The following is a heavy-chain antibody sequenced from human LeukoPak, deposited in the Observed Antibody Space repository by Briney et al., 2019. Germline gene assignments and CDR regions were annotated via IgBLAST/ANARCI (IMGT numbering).Heavy chain of an antibody. J-gene: IGHJ3*02. Sequence: PGRSLRLSCAASGFTFSSYAMHWVRQAPGKGLEWVAVISYDGSNKYYADSVKGRVTISRDNSKNTLYLQMNSLRAEDTAVYYCAREQTAEDAFDIWGQGTMVTVSS. CDR2: ISYDGSNK. D-gene: IGHD1-14*01. CDR1: GFTFSSYA. CDR3: AREQTAEDAFDI. V-gene: IGHV3-30*04.